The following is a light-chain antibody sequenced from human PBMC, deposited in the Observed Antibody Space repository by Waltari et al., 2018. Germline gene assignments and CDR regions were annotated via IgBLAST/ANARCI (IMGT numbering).Light chain of an antibody. Sequence: QSALTQPASVSGSPGQSITISCPGTSSAIVYDNFFPWYQQHPGKVPKPLIYEVNNRPSGVSNRFSGSKSGNTASLTISGLQAEDEADYYCQSYDSSLSVVVFGGGTKLTVL. CDR3: QSYDSSLSVVV. CDR2: EVN. CDR1: SSAIVYDNF. J-gene: IGLJ2*01. V-gene: IGLV2-14*01.